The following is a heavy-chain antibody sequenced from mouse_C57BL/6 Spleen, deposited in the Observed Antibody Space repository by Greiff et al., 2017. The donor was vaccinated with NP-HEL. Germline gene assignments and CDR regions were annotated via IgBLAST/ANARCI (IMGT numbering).Heavy chain of an antibody. CDR3: TTGRTAQAIDD. CDR2: IDPEDGDT. D-gene: IGHD3-2*02. Sequence: VQLQQSGAELVRPGASVKLSCTASGFNIKDYYMHWVKQRPEQGLEWIGRIDPEDGDTDYAPKFQGKATMTADTSSNTAYLQLSSLTSEDTAVYYCTTGRTAQAIDDWGKGTTLTVSS. J-gene: IGHJ2*01. CDR1: GFNIKDYY. V-gene: IGHV14-1*01.